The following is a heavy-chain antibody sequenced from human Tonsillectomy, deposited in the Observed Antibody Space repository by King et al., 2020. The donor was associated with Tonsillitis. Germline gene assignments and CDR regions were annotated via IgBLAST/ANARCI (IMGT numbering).Heavy chain of an antibody. Sequence: VQLVESGGGLEQPGRSLRLSCTTSGFTFGDYAMSWFRQAPGKGLEWVGFIRSKAYGGTIEYAASVKGRFTISRDDSKSIAYLQMNSLKTEDTAVYYCTRRRDMAIMGLVFDIWGQGTMVTVSS. CDR3: TRRRDMAIMGLVFDI. V-gene: IGHV3-49*03. J-gene: IGHJ3*02. D-gene: IGHD5-24*01. CDR1: GFTFGDYA. CDR2: IRSKAYGGTI.